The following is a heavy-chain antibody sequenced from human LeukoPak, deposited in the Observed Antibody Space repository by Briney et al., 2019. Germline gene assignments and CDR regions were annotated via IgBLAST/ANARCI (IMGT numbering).Heavy chain of an antibody. CDR3: ARYAGGYVYY. CDR2: ISAYNGNT. J-gene: IGHJ4*02. CDR1: GGTFSNYA. Sequence: ASVKVSCKASGGTFSNYAISWVRQAPGQGLEWMGWISAYNGNTNYAQKLQGRVTMTTDTSTSTAYMELRSLRSDDTAVYYCARYAGGYVYYWGQGTLVTVSS. D-gene: IGHD6-13*01. V-gene: IGHV1-18*01.